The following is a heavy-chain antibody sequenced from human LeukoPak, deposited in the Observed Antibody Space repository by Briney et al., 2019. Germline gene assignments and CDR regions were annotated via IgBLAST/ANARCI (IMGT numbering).Heavy chain of an antibody. V-gene: IGHV3-7*05. CDR3: ARASDPWLQLT. D-gene: IGHD5-24*01. J-gene: IGHJ5*02. Sequence: GGSLRLSCAASGFTFSNYWMIWVRQAPGKGLEWVGNIKQDGSEKRYADSARGRFTISRDNAQTSLYLQMNSLRAEDTAVYYCARASDPWLQLTWGQGTLVTVSS. CDR1: GFTFSNYW. CDR2: IKQDGSEK.